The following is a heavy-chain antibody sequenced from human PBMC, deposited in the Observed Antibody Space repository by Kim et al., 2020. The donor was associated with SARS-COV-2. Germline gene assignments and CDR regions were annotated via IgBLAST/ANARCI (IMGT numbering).Heavy chain of an antibody. CDR2: ISAYNGNT. V-gene: IGHV1-18*01. D-gene: IGHD3-10*01. Sequence: ASVKVSCKASGYTFTSYGISWVRQAPGQGLEWMGWISAYNGNTNYAQKLQGRVTMTTDTSTSTAYMELRSLRSDDTAVYYCARGITMVRVNLGYYYYYGMDVWGQGTTVTVSS. J-gene: IGHJ6*02. CDR3: ARGITMVRVNLGYYYYYGMDV. CDR1: GYTFTSYG.